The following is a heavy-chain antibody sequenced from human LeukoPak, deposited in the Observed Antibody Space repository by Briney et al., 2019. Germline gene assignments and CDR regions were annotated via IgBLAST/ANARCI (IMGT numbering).Heavy chain of an antibody. CDR1: GYTFTSYY. CDR2: INPSGGST. Sequence: ASVKVSCKASGYTFTSYYMHWVRQAPGQGLAWMGIINPSGGSTSYAQKFQGRVTMTRDTSTSTVYMELSSLRSEDTAVYYCARDVGDYESFDYWGQGTLVTVSS. V-gene: IGHV1-46*01. D-gene: IGHD4-17*01. CDR3: ARDVGDYESFDY. J-gene: IGHJ4*02.